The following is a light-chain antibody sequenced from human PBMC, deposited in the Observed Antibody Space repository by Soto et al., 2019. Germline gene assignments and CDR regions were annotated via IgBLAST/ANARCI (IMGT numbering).Light chain of an antibody. Sequence: DIQMTQSPSSLSASVGDRVTITCQASQDISNYLNWYQQKPGKAPKLLIYDASNLETGVPSRFSGSASGTDFTFTISSLQPEDIATYYCQQYDNLHPFTFGPGTKVDIK. J-gene: IGKJ3*01. V-gene: IGKV1-33*01. CDR3: QQYDNLHPFT. CDR1: QDISNY. CDR2: DAS.